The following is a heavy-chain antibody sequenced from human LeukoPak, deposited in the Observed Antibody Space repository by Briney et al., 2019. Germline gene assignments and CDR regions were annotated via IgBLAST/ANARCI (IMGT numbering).Heavy chain of an antibody. D-gene: IGHD6-19*01. J-gene: IGHJ4*02. CDR3: AIRQYYFDY. CDR2: ISNDGSNK. Sequence: HSGGSLRLSCAASGFTFSTYGMHWVRQAPGKGLEWVALISNDGSNKYYADSVKGRFTITRDNSKNTLYLQMNSLRAEDTAVYYCAIRQYYFDYWGQGTLVTVSS. V-gene: IGHV3-30*03. CDR1: GFTFSTYG.